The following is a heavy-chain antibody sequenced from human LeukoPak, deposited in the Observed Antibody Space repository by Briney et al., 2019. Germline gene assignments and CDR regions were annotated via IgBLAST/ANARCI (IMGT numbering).Heavy chain of an antibody. V-gene: IGHV1-18*01. J-gene: IGHJ4*02. CDR2: ISAYNGNT. D-gene: IGHD3-16*01. CDR1: GYTFTSYG. CDR3: ARNPLLRGERPGGVFNY. Sequence: ASVKVSCKASGYTFTSYGISWARQAPGQGLEWMGWISAYNGNTNYAQKLQGRVTMTTDTSTSTAYMELRSLRSDDTAVYYCARNPLLRGERPGGVFNYGGRGPLVTVS.